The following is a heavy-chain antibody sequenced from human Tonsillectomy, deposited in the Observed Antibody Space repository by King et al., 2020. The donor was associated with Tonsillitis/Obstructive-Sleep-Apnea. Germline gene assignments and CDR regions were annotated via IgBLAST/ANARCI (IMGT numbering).Heavy chain of an antibody. V-gene: IGHV3-72*01. D-gene: IGHD1-1*01. J-gene: IGHJ6*03. Sequence: QLVQSGGGLVQPGGSPRLSCAASGFTFSDHYMDWVRQAPGKGLEWVGRTRNKANSYTTEYAASVKGRFTISRDDSKNSLYLQMNSLKTEDTAVYYCAKELNKTNYYFDYMDVWGKGTTVTVSS. CDR1: GFTFSDHY. CDR2: TRNKANSYTT. CDR3: AKELNKTNYYFDYMDV.